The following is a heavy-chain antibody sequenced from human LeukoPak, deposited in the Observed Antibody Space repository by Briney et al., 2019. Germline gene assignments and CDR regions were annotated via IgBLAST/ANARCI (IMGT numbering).Heavy chain of an antibody. V-gene: IGHV1-8*01. J-gene: IGHJ4*02. CDR2: MSPNSGNT. CDR3: ARGVGGYCGGDCFSATDY. CDR1: GYTFTSYD. D-gene: IGHD2-21*02. Sequence: ASVKVSCKASGYTFTSYDINWMRQATGQGLEWMGWMSPNSGNTGYAQKLQGRVTMTTDTSTSTAYMELRSLRSDDTAVYYCARGVGGYCGGDCFSATDYWGQGTLVTVSS.